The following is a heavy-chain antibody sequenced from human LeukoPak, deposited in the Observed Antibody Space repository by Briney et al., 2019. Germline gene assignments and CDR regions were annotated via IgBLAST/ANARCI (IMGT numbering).Heavy chain of an antibody. CDR2: VTGSGVGT. V-gene: IGHV3-23*01. J-gene: IGHJ4*02. CDR1: GFTSSSHA. Sequence: PGGSLRLSCAGSGFTSSSHAMSWVRQAPGKGLEWVSSVTGSGVGTYYSDSVKGRFTISRDNSKNTLSLQMNSLRAEDTALYYCARGLYGSSGYRNLDYWGQGTLVTVSS. D-gene: IGHD2-2*01. CDR3: ARGLYGSSGYRNLDY.